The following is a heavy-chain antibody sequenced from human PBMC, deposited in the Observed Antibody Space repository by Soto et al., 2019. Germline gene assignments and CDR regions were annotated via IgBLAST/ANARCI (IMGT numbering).Heavy chain of an antibody. CDR3: ARAALTYYYYGMDV. V-gene: IGHV3-30-3*01. CDR1: GFTFSSYA. D-gene: IGHD6-6*01. CDR2: ISYDGSNK. J-gene: IGHJ6*02. Sequence: QVQLVESGGGVVQPGRSLRLSCAASGFTFSSYAMHWVRQAPGKGLEWVAVISYDGSNKYYADSVKGRFTICRDNSKNTLYLQMNSLRAEDTAVYYCARAALTYYYYGMDVWGQGTTVTVSS.